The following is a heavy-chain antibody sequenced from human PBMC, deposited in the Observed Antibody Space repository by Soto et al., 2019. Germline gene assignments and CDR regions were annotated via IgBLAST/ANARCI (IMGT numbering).Heavy chain of an antibody. Sequence: QVQLVESGGGVVQPGRSLRLSCAASGFTFSSYGMHWVRQAPGKGLEWVAVIWYDGSNKYYADSVKGRFTISRDNSKXXXYLXXXXXXXXXXXXXXXXXXEWEXLGGYFDYXXXGXXVTVSS. J-gene: IGHJ4*02. D-gene: IGHD1-26*01. CDR1: GFTFSSYG. CDR3: XXXEWEXLGGYFDY. CDR2: IWYDGSNK. V-gene: IGHV3-33*01.